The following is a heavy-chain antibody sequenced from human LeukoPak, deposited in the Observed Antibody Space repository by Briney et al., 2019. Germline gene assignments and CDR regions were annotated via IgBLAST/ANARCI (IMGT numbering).Heavy chain of an antibody. J-gene: IGHJ6*03. D-gene: IGHD6-13*01. Sequence: PGGSLRLSCAASGFTFSSYSMNWVRQAPGKGLEWVSSISSSSSYIYYADSVKGRFTISRDNAKNSLYLQMNSLRAEDTAVYYCAREGEAAAGTFDMDVWGKGTTVTVSS. CDR1: GFTFSSYS. CDR3: AREGEAAAGTFDMDV. V-gene: IGHV3-21*01. CDR2: ISSSSSYI.